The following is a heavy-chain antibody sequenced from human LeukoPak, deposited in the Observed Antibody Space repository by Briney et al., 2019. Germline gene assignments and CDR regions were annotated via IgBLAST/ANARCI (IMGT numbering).Heavy chain of an antibody. Sequence: GGSLRLSCAASGFTFSSYAIHWVRQAPGKGLEWVALISYDGSNKYYADSVKGRFTISRDNSKNTLYLQMNSLRAEDTAVYYCARDGELGYCSSTSCYAHYFDYWGQGTLVTVSS. J-gene: IGHJ4*02. D-gene: IGHD2-2*01. CDR3: ARDGELGYCSSTSCYAHYFDY. V-gene: IGHV3-30-3*01. CDR1: GFTFSSYA. CDR2: ISYDGSNK.